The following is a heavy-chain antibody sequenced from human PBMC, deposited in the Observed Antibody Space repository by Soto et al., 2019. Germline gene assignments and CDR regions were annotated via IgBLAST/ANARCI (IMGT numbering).Heavy chain of an antibody. J-gene: IGHJ4*02. V-gene: IGHV4-30-4*01. D-gene: IGHD1-26*01. CDR2: ISYSGST. Sequence: QVQLQESGPGLVNPSETLSLTCTVSGGSISSGDYYWSWIRQPPWKGLEWIAFISYSGSTYYNPSLQSRVAMSVDTSRNHFSLRLSSVTAADTAVYYCATMGTTTGSYYFYYWGQGTLVTVSS. CDR3: ATMGTTTGSYYFYY. CDR1: GGSISSGDYY.